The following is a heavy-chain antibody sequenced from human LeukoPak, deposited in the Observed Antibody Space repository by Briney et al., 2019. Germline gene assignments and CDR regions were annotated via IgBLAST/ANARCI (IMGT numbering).Heavy chain of an antibody. CDR1: GFTFISYG. CDR3: ARDQNILTGYYLYDY. J-gene: IGHJ4*02. CDR2: IWYEGNNK. D-gene: IGHD3-9*01. Sequence: GGSLRLSCAASGFTFISYGMHWVRQAPGKGLEWVAAIWYEGNNKYYADSVTGRFTISRDNSNNTLYLQMNDLRPEDTAVYYCARDQNILTGYYLYDYWGQGTLVTVSS. V-gene: IGHV3-33*01.